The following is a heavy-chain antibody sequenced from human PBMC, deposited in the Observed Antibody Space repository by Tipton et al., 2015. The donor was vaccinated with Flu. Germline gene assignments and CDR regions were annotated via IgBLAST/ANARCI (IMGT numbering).Heavy chain of an antibody. CDR2: IYPGDSKT. CDR3: ARGDAFGV. V-gene: IGHV5-51*01. CDR1: GQTFSDFW. Sequence: QLVQSGGEVKKPGESLKISCKLSGQTFSDFWIGWVRQMPGKGLEWMGIIYPGDSKTIHSPSFQGLVTMSVDKSIDTAYLQWSSLKASDTAMYYCARGDAFGVWGQGTLVTVSS. J-gene: IGHJ3*01.